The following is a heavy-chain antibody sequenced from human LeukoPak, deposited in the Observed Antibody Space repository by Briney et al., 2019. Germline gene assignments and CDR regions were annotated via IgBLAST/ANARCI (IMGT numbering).Heavy chain of an antibody. D-gene: IGHD2-2*01. Sequence: GGSLRLSCAASGFTFSSYSMNWVRQAPGKGLEWVSSISSSSSYIYYADSVKGRFTISRDNAKNSLYLQMNSRRAEDTAVYYCARDCSSTSCFDYWGQGTLVTVSS. CDR3: ARDCSSTSCFDY. V-gene: IGHV3-21*01. CDR2: ISSSSSYI. J-gene: IGHJ4*02. CDR1: GFTFSSYS.